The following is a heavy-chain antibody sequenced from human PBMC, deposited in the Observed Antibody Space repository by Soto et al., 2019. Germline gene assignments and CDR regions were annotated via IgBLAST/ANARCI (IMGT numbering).Heavy chain of an antibody. J-gene: IGHJ6*02. CDR3: ASSPRGYCSSTSCRELGNYYGMDV. CDR1: GYTFTSYW. V-gene: IGHV5-10-1*01. CDR2: IDPSDSYT. D-gene: IGHD2-2*01. Sequence: SCKASGYTFTSYWISWVRQMPGKGLEWMGRIDPSDSYTNYSPSFQGHVTISADKSISTAYLQWSSLKASDTAMYYCASSPRGYCSSTSCRELGNYYGMDVWGQGTTVTVSS.